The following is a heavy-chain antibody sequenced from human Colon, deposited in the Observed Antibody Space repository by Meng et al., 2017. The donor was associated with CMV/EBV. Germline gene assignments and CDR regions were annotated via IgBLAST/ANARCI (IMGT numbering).Heavy chain of an antibody. CDR1: GFTFSNYA. CDR3: AKGFSTGLFNWFDP. CDR2: MSVGGST. D-gene: IGHD2-8*02. V-gene: IGHV3-23*01. J-gene: IGHJ5*02. Sequence: ACGFTFSNYAMGWVRQVPGKGLEWVSLMSVGGSTYYAESVKGRFIISRDNSKNTLDLQMNSLRADDSAVYYCAKGFSTGLFNWFDPWGQGTLVTVSS.